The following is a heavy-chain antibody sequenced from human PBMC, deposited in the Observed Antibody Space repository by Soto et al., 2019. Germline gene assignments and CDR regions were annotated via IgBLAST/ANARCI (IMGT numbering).Heavy chain of an antibody. CDR1: GGSISSSSYY. J-gene: IGHJ5*02. Sequence: ASETLSLTCTVSGGSISSSSYYWNWIRQPPGKGLEWIGEINHSGSTNYNPSLKSRVTISVDTSKNQFSLKLSSVTAADTAVYYCARRTDTAMITNWFDPWGQGTLVTVSS. CDR2: INHSGST. D-gene: IGHD5-18*01. CDR3: ARRTDTAMITNWFDP. V-gene: IGHV4-39*07.